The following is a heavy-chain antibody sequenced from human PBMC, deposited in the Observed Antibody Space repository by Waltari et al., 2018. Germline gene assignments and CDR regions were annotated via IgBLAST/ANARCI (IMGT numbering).Heavy chain of an antibody. CDR3: ARIPLRWWGAFDI. Sequence: QVQLQQWGAGLLKPSETLSLTCAVYGGSFSGYYWSWIRQPPGKGLEWIGEINHSGSTNYNPSRKSRVTISVDTSKNQFSLKLSSVTAADTAVYYCARIPLRWWGAFDIWGQGTMVTVSS. CDR1: GGSFSGYY. J-gene: IGHJ3*02. D-gene: IGHD2-15*01. CDR2: INHSGST. V-gene: IGHV4-34*01.